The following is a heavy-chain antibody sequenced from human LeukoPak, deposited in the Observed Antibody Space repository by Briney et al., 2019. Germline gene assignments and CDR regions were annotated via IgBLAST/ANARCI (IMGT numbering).Heavy chain of an antibody. CDR2: IYYSG. J-gene: IGHJ4*02. D-gene: IGHD6-19*01. Sequence: PSETLSLTCTVSGGSISSSSYYWGWIRQPSGQGLEWIGTIYYSGSLKSRVTISVDTSKNQFSLKLSPVTAADTAVYYCARLMAVAGTYYFDXWGQGTLVTXSS. CDR1: GGSISSSSYY. V-gene: IGHV4-39*01. CDR3: ARLMAVAGTYYFDX.